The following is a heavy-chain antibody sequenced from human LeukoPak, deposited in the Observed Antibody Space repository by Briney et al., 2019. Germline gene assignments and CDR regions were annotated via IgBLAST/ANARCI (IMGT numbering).Heavy chain of an antibody. CDR2: ISSSGGTI. Sequence: GGSLRLSCAASGFTFSSYEMNWVRQAPGKGLEWVSYISSSGGTIYYADSVKGRFTISRDNAKNSLYLQMNSLRAEDTAVYYCARDLYTYDYVWGSYREFDYWGQGTLVTVSS. J-gene: IGHJ4*02. D-gene: IGHD3-16*02. CDR1: GFTFSSYE. V-gene: IGHV3-48*03. CDR3: ARDLYTYDYVWGSYREFDY.